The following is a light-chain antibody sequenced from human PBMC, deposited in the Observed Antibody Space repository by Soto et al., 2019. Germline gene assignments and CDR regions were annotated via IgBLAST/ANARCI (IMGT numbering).Light chain of an antibody. J-gene: IGLJ3*02. CDR1: NIGSRS. CDR3: QVWISDHLV. V-gene: IGLV3-21*02. Sequence: SYELTQPPSVSVAPGQTARITFGGHNIGSRSVHWYQQKPGQAPVLVVYDDRDRPSGIPDRFSGSNSGNTATLTISRVEAGDEADFYCQVWISDHLVFGGGTKVTVL. CDR2: DDR.